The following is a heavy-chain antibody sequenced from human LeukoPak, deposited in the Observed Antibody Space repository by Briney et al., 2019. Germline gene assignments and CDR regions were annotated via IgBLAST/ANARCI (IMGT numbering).Heavy chain of an antibody. CDR1: GDSASSNSAA. J-gene: IGHJ3*02. CDR2: TYYRSKWCN. CDR3: ARDRGNAFDI. Sequence: SQTLSLTCDISGDSASSNSAAWNWIRQSPSRGLEWLGRTYYRSKWCNDYAVSVESRITIKPDTSKNQFSLQLNSVTPEDTAVYYCARDRGNAFDIWGQGTMVTVSS. V-gene: IGHV6-1*01. D-gene: IGHD3-10*01.